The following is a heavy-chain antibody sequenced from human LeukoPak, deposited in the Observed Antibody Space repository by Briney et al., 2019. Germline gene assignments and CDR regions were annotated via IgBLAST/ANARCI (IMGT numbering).Heavy chain of an antibody. V-gene: IGHV3-64*01. CDR1: GFTFSSYA. CDR3: ARDRGGCSGGSCYSGAFDI. Sequence: PGGSLRLSCAASGFTFSSYAMHWVRQAPGKGLEYVSAISSNGSSTYYANSVKGRFTISRDNSKNTLYLQMGSLRAEDMAVYYCARDRGGCSGGSCYSGAFDIWGQGTMVTVSS. D-gene: IGHD2-15*01. CDR2: ISSNGSST. J-gene: IGHJ3*02.